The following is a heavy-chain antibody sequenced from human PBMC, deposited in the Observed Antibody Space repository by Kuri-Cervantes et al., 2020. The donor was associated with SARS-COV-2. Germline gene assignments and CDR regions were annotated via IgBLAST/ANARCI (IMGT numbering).Heavy chain of an antibody. CDR1: GGSISSSSYY. D-gene: IGHD5-12*01. V-gene: IGHV4-39*07. Sequence: SETLSLTCTVSGGSISSSSYYWGWIRQPPGKGLEWIGSIYYSGSTNYNPSLKSRVTVSVDTSKNQFSLKLSSVTAADTAVYYCARGRKPVATTYYFDYWGQGTLVTVSS. CDR2: IYYSGST. CDR3: ARGRKPVATTYYFDY. J-gene: IGHJ4*02.